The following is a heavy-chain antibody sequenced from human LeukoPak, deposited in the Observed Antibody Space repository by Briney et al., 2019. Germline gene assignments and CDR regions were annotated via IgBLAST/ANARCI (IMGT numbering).Heavy chain of an antibody. CDR1: GFTFSSYS. V-gene: IGHV3-21*01. CDR2: ISSSSYI. D-gene: IGHD3-22*01. CDR3: ARRKTRYYYDSSGYQTGAFDY. Sequence: PGGSLRLSCAASGFTFSSYSMNWVRQAPGKGLEWVSSISSSSYIYYADSVKGRFTISRDNAKNSLYLQMNSLRAEDTAVYYCARRKTRYYYDSSGYQTGAFDYWGQGTLVTVSS. J-gene: IGHJ4*02.